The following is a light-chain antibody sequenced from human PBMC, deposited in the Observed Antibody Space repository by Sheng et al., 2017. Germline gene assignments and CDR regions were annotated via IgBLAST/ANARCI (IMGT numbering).Light chain of an antibody. CDR3: QKYNTALGVT. CDR2: AAS. Sequence: DIQMTQSPSSLSASVGDRVIITCRASQTISSYLNWYQQKPGRAPKALIYAASSLHSGVPSRFSGSGSGTDFTLTISSLQPEDVATYYCQKYNTALGVTFGPGTKVDIK. V-gene: IGKV1-39*01. J-gene: IGKJ3*01. CDR1: QTISSY.